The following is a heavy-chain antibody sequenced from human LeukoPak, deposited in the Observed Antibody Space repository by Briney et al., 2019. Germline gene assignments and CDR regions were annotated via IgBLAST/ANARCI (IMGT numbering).Heavy chain of an antibody. CDR1: GFTFSSYA. J-gene: IGHJ4*02. D-gene: IGHD3-22*01. V-gene: IGHV3-30*07. Sequence: GGSLRLSCAASGFTFSSYAMHWVRQAPGKGLEWVAVISYDGSSKYYADSVKGRFTISRDNAKNSLYLQMNSLRAEDTAVYYCARLGYDSSGAFDYWGQGTLVTVSS. CDR2: ISYDGSSK. CDR3: ARLGYDSSGAFDY.